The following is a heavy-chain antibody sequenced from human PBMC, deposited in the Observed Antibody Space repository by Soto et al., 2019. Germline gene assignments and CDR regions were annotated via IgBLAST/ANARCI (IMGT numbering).Heavy chain of an antibody. CDR1: GFTFSSVA. V-gene: IGHV3-23*01. CDR2: ISVSVDXX. Sequence: VGSLRLSCAGSGFTFSSVAMTWVRQAPGNGLDWFSSISVSVDXXXXSXXVXXXXXXXRCXXKNXXXLXXXXXXXXDTAVYYCAKGSLTPGYWGQGTLVTVSS. J-gene: IGHJ4*02. CDR3: AKGSLTPGY.